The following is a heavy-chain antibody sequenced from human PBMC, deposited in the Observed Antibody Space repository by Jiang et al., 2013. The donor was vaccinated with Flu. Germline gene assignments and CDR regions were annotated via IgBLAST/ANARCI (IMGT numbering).Heavy chain of an antibody. CDR2: TYYRSKWYN. CDR1: NSAA. Sequence: NSAAWNWIRQSPSRGLEWLGRTYYRSKWYNDYAVSVKSRITINPDTSKNQFSLQLNSVTPEDTAVYYCARDGPPRERAAVAGYYFDYWGQGTLVTVSS. D-gene: IGHD6-19*01. CDR3: ARDGPPRERAAVAGYYFDY. V-gene: IGHV6-1*01. J-gene: IGHJ4*02.